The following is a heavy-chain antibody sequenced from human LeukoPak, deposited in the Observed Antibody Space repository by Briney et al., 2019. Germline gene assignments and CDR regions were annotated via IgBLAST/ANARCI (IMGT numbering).Heavy chain of an antibody. J-gene: IGHJ3*02. CDR1: GYTFTAYY. CDR2: INPASGGT. D-gene: IGHD5-18*01. Sequence: SVKVSCTASGYTFTAYYIHWVRQAPGQGLEWMGWINPASGGTGYAQKFQGRVTMTSDTSISTAYMELSRLRSDDTAVYFCARAGGGYSSGWGAFDIWGQGTMVTVSS. CDR3: ARAGGGYSSGWGAFDI. V-gene: IGHV1-2*02.